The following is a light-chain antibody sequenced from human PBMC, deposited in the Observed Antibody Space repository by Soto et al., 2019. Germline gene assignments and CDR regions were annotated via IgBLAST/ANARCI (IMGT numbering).Light chain of an antibody. CDR1: QSISSW. V-gene: IGKV1-5*01. CDR3: QQFGT. J-gene: IGKJ1*01. CDR2: DAS. Sequence: DIQMTQSPSTLSASVGDRVTITCRASQSISSWLAWYQQKPGKAPKLLIYDASSLESGVPSRFSGSGSGTEFTLTISSLQPADFATYYCQQFGTFGQGTKVEIK.